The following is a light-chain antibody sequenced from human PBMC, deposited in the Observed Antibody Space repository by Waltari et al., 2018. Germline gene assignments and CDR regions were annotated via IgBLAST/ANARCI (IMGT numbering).Light chain of an antibody. CDR2: KAS. CDR1: QSLSNW. Sequence: DIQMTQSPTTLSASVGDRVTITCRASQSLSNWLAWYQQKPGKAPKVLIYKASTLESGVPSRFSGSGSGTEFTLTISSLPPDDFATYYCQQYRNLWTFGQGTKVEIK. V-gene: IGKV1-5*03. CDR3: QQYRNLWT. J-gene: IGKJ1*01.